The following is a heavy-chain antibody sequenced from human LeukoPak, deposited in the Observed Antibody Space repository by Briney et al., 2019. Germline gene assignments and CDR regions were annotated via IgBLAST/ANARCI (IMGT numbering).Heavy chain of an antibody. Sequence: SETLSLTCTVSDGSISSSSYYWGWIRQPPGKGLEWIGSIYYSGSTYYNPSLKSRVTISVDTSKNQFSLKLSSVTAADTAVYYCARDGSREDSYGYSRAFDIWGQGTMVTVSS. CDR3: ARDGSREDSYGYSRAFDI. V-gene: IGHV4-39*02. J-gene: IGHJ3*02. D-gene: IGHD5-18*01. CDR1: DGSISSSSYY. CDR2: IYYSGST.